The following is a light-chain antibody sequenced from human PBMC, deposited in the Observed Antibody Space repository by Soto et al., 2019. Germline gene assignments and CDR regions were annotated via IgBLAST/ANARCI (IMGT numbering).Light chain of an antibody. CDR1: QSILYSSNNRNY. CDR3: QQYYDPPLT. Sequence: DIVMSQSPDSLAVSLGERATINCRSSQSILYSSNNRNYLAWYQQKPGQPPKLLIYWASSRESRVPDRFSGSGSGTDFTLTITSLQAEDVAVYYCQQYYDPPLTFGPGTKVNIK. J-gene: IGKJ3*01. V-gene: IGKV4-1*01. CDR2: WAS.